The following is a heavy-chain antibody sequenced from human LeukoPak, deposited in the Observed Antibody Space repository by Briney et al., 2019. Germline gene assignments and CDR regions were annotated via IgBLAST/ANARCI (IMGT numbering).Heavy chain of an antibody. D-gene: IGHD3-22*01. CDR1: GGSISSYY. Sequence: SETLSLTCTVSGGSISSYYWSWIRQPPGKGLEWIGYIYYSGSTNYNPSLKSRVTISVDTSKNQFSLKLSSVTAADTAVYYCARARNHYYDSSGYLNWFDPWGQGTLVTVSS. V-gene: IGHV4-59*08. CDR3: ARARNHYYDSSGYLNWFDP. J-gene: IGHJ5*02. CDR2: IYYSGST.